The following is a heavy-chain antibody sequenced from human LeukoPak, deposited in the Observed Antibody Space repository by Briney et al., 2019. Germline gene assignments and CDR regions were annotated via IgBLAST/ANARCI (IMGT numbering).Heavy chain of an antibody. CDR2: IYYGGNT. J-gene: IGHJ5*02. CDR3: PRQARLGYCSSPSCPDLDA. V-gene: IGHV4-39*01. D-gene: IGHD2-2*01. Sequence: PSETLSLTCTVSGGSISSTSYHWGWIRQSPGKGLEWIGNIYYGGNTYYNPSLKSRVTISVDTSKNQFSLRLSSVTAADTAVYYCPRQARLGYCSSPSCPDLDAWGQGTLVTVSS. CDR1: GGSISSTSYH.